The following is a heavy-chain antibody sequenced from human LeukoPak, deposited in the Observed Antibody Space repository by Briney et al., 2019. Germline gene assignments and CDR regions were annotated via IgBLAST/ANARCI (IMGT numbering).Heavy chain of an antibody. CDR2: IKSKTDGGTT. J-gene: IGHJ4*02. CDR3: TTALWFGELAFDY. D-gene: IGHD3-10*01. Sequence: PGGSLRLSCAASGFTFSNAWMSWVRQAPGKGLEWVGHIKSKTDGGTTDYAAPVKGRFTISRDDSKNTLYLQMNSLKTEDTAVYYCTTALWFGELAFDYWGQGTLVTVSS. V-gene: IGHV3-15*01. CDR1: GFTFSNAW.